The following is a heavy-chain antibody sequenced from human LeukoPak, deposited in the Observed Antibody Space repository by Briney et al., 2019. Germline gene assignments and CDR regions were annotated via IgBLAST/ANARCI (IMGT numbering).Heavy chain of an antibody. Sequence: GGTLRLSCAASGFTFSSYGMSWVRQAPGKGLEWVSAISGSGGSTYYADSVKGRFTISRDNSKNTLYLQMNSLRAEDTAVYYCAKGYGGNSVWGYYYMDVWGKGTTVTVSS. J-gene: IGHJ6*03. V-gene: IGHV3-23*01. D-gene: IGHD4-23*01. CDR1: GFTFSSYG. CDR3: AKGYGGNSVWGYYYMDV. CDR2: ISGSGGST.